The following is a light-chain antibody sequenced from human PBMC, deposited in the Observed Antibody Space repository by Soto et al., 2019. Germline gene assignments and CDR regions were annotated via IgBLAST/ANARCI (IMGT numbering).Light chain of an antibody. J-gene: IGKJ4*02. CDR2: TAS. V-gene: IGKV1-12*01. Sequence: DIQMTQSPSSVSASVGDRVTITCRASQGISSFLAWYQQKPGKAPNLLIHTASSLQSGVPSRFSGSGSGTDFTLTISSLQPEDFASYYCQQANSFPLTCGGGTKVEIK. CDR3: QQANSFPLT. CDR1: QGISSF.